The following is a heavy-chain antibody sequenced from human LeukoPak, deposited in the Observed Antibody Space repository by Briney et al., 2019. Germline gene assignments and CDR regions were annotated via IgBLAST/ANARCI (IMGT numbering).Heavy chain of an antibody. Sequence: AGGSLRLSCAASGFSFSNHGMNWVRQAPGKGLEWLSGVSPPGGGTYYADSVKGRFTISRDDSKNTLSLQMNSLRVEDTAVYYCARDLAWGAFDYWGQGVLVTVSS. J-gene: IGHJ4*02. V-gene: IGHV3-23*01. D-gene: IGHD7-27*01. CDR3: ARDLAWGAFDY. CDR1: GFSFSNHG. CDR2: VSPPGGGT.